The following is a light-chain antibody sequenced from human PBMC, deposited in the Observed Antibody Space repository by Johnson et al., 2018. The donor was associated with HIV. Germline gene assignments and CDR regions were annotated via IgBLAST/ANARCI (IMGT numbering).Light chain of an antibody. CDR2: ENN. CDR3: GTGDSSLSAYV. V-gene: IGLV1-51*02. J-gene: IGLJ1*01. Sequence: QSVLTQPPSVSAAPGQKVTISCSGSSSNIGNNYVSWYQQLPETAPKLLIYENNKRPSGIPDRFSGSKSGTSATLGITGLQTGDEADYYCGTGDSSLSAYVFGTGTKVTVL. CDR1: SSNIGNNY.